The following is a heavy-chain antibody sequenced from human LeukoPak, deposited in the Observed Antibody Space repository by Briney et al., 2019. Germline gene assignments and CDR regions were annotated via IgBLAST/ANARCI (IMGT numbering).Heavy chain of an antibody. J-gene: IGHJ4*02. CDR2: ISGSGGST. D-gene: IGHD2-15*01. Sequence: RILKKQRKGLEWVSVISGSGGSTYYADSVKGRFTISRDNSKSTLYLQMNSLRAEDTAIYFCAKDFCSGGSCYSGLAYWGQGTQVTVSS. V-gene: IGHV3-23*01. CDR3: AKDFCSGGSCYSGLAY.